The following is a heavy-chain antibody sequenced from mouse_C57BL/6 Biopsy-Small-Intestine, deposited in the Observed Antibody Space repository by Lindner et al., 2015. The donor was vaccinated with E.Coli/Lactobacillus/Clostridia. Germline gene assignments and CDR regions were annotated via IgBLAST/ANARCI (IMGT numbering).Heavy chain of an antibody. CDR3: ARYGFDY. CDR2: INPYNGRT. Sequence: VQLQESGPVLVKPGASVKMSCKTSGYTFTDYYMNWVKQSHGKSLEWIGVINPYNGRTRYNQNLKGKATLTVDKSSRTAYMELNSLTSEDSAVYYCARYGFDYWGQGTTLTVSS. J-gene: IGHJ2*01. D-gene: IGHD1-1*01. V-gene: IGHV1-19*01. CDR1: GYTFTDYY.